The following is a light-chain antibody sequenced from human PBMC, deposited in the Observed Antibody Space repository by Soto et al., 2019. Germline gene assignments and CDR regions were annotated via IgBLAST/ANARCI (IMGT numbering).Light chain of an antibody. V-gene: IGLV3-21*02. J-gene: IGLJ1*01. CDR2: DGS. CDR3: QVWHSTSDHYV. Sequence: CELTQPPSVSEAPGQTARIPRGGDNIGSKSVYWYQQKPGQAPVVVVYDGSDRPSGIPERFSGSNSGTTATLTISRVEAGDEAHYFCQVWHSTSDHYVFGAGTKVTVL. CDR1: NIGSKS.